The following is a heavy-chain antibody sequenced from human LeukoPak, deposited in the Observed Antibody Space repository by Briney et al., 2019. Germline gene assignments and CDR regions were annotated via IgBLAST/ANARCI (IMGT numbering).Heavy chain of an antibody. CDR2: INPNSGGT. CDR1: GYIFTSYG. Sequence: ASVKVSCKASGYIFTSYGISWVRQAPGQGLEWMGRINPNSGGTNYAQKFQGRVTMTRDTSISTAYMELSRLRSDDTAVYYCARHYYGSGSPNPYNWFDPWGQGTLVTVSS. J-gene: IGHJ5*02. V-gene: IGHV1-2*06. CDR3: ARHYYGSGSPNPYNWFDP. D-gene: IGHD3-10*01.